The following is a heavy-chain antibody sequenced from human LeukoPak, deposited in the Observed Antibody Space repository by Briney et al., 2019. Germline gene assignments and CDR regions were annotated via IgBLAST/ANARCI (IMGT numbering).Heavy chain of an antibody. CDR1: GFTVSSNY. CDR3: AGSSSWQLFDY. Sequence: GGSLRLSCAASGFTVSSNYMSWVRKAPGKGLEWVSVIYRGGNTYYADSVKGRFTISRDNSRDTLYLQMNSLRAEDTAVYYCAGSSSWQLFDYWGQGTVVTVSS. V-gene: IGHV3-66*01. CDR2: IYRGGNT. J-gene: IGHJ4*02. D-gene: IGHD6-13*01.